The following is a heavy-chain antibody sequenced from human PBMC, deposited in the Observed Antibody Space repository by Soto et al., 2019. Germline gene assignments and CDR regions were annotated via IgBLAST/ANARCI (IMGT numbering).Heavy chain of an antibody. V-gene: IGHV3-11*01. Sequence: QAQLVESGGGLVKPGGSLTLSCAVSGFKVSDYYMSWIRQAPGKGLDWVSMISRRGNTIHYADSVKGRFTISKDNAKNSLYLQMTSLSPDDTAVYYCARGEDVFLYYYIDVWGKGTTVTVS. J-gene: IGHJ6*03. D-gene: IGHD3-10*02. CDR3: ARGEDVFLYYYIDV. CDR1: GFKVSDYY. CDR2: ISRRGNTI.